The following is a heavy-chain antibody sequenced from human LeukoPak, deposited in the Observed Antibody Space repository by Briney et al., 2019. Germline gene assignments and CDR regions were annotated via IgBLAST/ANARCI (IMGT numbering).Heavy chain of an antibody. D-gene: IGHD2-2*01. Sequence: KPSETLSLTCTVSGGSISSSSYYWGWIRQPPGKGLEWIGSIYYSGSTYYNPSLKSRVTISVDTSKNQFSLKLSSVTAADTAVYYCARVVPAAILGFDPWGQGTLVTVSS. V-gene: IGHV4-39*01. J-gene: IGHJ5*02. CDR2: IYYSGST. CDR1: GGSISSSSYY. CDR3: ARVVPAAILGFDP.